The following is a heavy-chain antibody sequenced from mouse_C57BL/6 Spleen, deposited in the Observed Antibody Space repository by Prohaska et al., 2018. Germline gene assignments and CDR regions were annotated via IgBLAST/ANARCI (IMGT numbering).Heavy chain of an antibody. V-gene: IGHV1-69*01. J-gene: IGHJ2*01. CDR1: GYTFTSYW. Sequence: QVQLQQPGAELVMPGASVKLSCNASGYTFTSYWMAWVKQRLGQGLEWIGEIDLSDSYTNYNQKFKGKATLTVDKSSSTAYMQLSSLTSEDSAVYYCATKDYWGQGTTLTVSS. CDR3: ATKDY. CDR2: IDLSDSYT.